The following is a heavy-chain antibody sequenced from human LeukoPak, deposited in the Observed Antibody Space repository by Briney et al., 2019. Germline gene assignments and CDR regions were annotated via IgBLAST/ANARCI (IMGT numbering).Heavy chain of an antibody. CDR2: ISSSSSYI. V-gene: IGHV3-21*01. J-gene: IGHJ4*02. CDR1: GFTFSSYS. Sequence: GGSLRLSCAASGFTFSSYSMSWVRQAPGKGLEWVSSISSSSSYIYYADSVKGRFTISRDNAKNSLYLQMNSLRAEDTAVYYCTAEDGYNQIDYWGQGTLVTVSS. CDR3: TAEDGYNQIDY. D-gene: IGHD5-24*01.